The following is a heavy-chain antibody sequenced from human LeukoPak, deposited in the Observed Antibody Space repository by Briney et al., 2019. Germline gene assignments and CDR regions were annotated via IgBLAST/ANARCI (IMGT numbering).Heavy chain of an antibody. Sequence: ASVKVSCKASGYTFTSYAMNWVRQAPGQGLEWMGWINTNTGNPTYAQGFTGRFVFSLDTSVSTAYLQISSLKAEDTAAYYCARGNSRDGYNYGGYWGQGTLVTVSS. J-gene: IGHJ4*02. CDR3: ARGNSRDGYNYGGY. D-gene: IGHD5-24*01. V-gene: IGHV7-4-1*02. CDR1: GYTFTSYA. CDR2: INTNTGNP.